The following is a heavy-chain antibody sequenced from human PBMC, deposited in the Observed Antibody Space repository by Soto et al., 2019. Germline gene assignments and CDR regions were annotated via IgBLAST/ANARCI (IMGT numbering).Heavy chain of an antibody. CDR2: IYPGDSDT. D-gene: IGHD3-22*01. Sequence: PGESVKISCTGSGYSFTIYWIGWVRQMPGKGLEWMGIIYPGDSDTRYSPSFQGQVTISADKSISTAYLQWSSLKASDTAMYYCARHLVXYDSSDPNPYYYYGMDVWGQGTTVTVSS. CDR3: ARHLVXYDSSDPNPYYYYGMDV. CDR1: GYSFTIYW. J-gene: IGHJ6*02. V-gene: IGHV5-51*01.